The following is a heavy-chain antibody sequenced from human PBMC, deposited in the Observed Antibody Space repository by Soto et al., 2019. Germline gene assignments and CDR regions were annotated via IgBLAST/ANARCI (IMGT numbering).Heavy chain of an antibody. Sequence: GGSLRLSCAASGFTFSSYWMHWVRQAPGKGLVWVSRINSDGSSTSYADSVKGRFTISRDNAKNTLYLQMNSLRAEDTAVYYCARGFDSSGYSNPFDYWGQGTLVTVSS. V-gene: IGHV3-74*01. CDR2: INSDGSST. J-gene: IGHJ4*02. CDR1: GFTFSSYW. D-gene: IGHD3-22*01. CDR3: ARGFDSSGYSNPFDY.